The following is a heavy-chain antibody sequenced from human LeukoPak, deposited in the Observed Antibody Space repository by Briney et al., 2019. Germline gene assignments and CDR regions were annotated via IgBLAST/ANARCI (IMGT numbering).Heavy chain of an antibody. CDR3: ARDQGYRGSYFSHGNDAFDI. J-gene: IGHJ3*02. CDR2: FDYSGST. Sequence: SETLSLTCTVSGGSISSGDYYWSWIRQPPGKGLEWIGYFDYSGSTYYNPSLKSRVSISVDTSKNQFSLILSSVSAADTAVYYCARDQGYRGSYFSHGNDAFDIWGQGTMVTVSS. CDR1: GGSISSGDYY. D-gene: IGHD1-26*01. V-gene: IGHV4-30-4*01.